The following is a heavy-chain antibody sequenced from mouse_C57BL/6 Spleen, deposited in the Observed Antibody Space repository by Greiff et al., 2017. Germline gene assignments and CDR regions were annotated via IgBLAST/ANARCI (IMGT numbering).Heavy chain of an antibody. V-gene: IGHV2-9-1*01. CDR2: IWTGGGT. CDR3: ARTSLLLNCDY. D-gene: IGHD1-2*01. Sequence: VQRVESGPGLVAPSQSLSITCTVSGFSLTSYAISWVRQPPGQGLEWLGVIWTGGGTNYNSALNSSLSISKDNSKSQVFLKMNSLQTDDTARYYCARTSLLLNCDYWGQGTTLTVSS. J-gene: IGHJ2*01. CDR1: GFSLTSYA.